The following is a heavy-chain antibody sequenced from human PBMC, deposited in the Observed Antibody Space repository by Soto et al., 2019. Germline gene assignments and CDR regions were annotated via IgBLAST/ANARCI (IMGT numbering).Heavy chain of an antibody. CDR1: GFTFSDYS. D-gene: IGHD1-20*01. J-gene: IGHJ4*02. V-gene: IGHV3-48*02. CDR2: ITGSSTTI. Sequence: GGSLRLSCGVPGFTFSDYSMNWVRQAPGKGLEWVSFITGSSTTIYYADSVRGRFTISRDNAKNSLHLQMNSLRDEDTAVYFCARDRRPITAGVFDSWGQGTLVTVSS. CDR3: ARDRRPITAGVFDS.